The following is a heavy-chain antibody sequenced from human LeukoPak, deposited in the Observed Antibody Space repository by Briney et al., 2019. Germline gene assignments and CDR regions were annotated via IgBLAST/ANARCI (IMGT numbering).Heavy chain of an antibody. J-gene: IGHJ4*02. D-gene: IGHD4-11*01. CDR3: ARQPPSGATVH. CDR2: ISSSGTTT. CDR1: GFSLTDYY. Sequence: GGSLRLSCAASGFSLTDYYMTWMRQAPGKGLEWVSYISSSGTTTYYADSVKGRFTISRDIARKSLYLQMNSLRAEDTAVYSWARQPPSGATVHWGQGTAVSVST. V-gene: IGHV3-11*01.